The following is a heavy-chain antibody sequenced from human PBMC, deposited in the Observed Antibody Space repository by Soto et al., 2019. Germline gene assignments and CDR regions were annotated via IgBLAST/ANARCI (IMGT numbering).Heavy chain of an antibody. CDR1: GFTFSNAW. Sequence: PGGSLRLSCAASGFTFSNAWMNWVRQAPGKGLEWVGRIKSKTDGGTTDYAAPVKGRFTISRDDSKNTLYLQMNSLKTEGTAVYYCTGQTYGDYGYYYYYGMDVWGQGTTVTVSS. J-gene: IGHJ6*02. V-gene: IGHV3-15*07. CDR3: TGQTYGDYGYYYYYGMDV. CDR2: IKSKTDGGTT. D-gene: IGHD4-17*01.